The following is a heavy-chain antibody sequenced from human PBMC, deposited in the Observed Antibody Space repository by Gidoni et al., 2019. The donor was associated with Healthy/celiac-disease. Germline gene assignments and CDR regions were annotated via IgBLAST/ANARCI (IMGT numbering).Heavy chain of an antibody. D-gene: IGHD3-22*01. J-gene: IGHJ4*02. Sequence: QVQLVESGGGVVQPGRSLRLSCAASGFTFSSYGMHWVRQAPGKWLEWVAVIWYDGSNKYYADSVKGRFTIARDNSKNTLYLQMNSLRAEDTAVYYCARAGAYDSSGYPADYWGQGTLVTVSS. CDR3: ARAGAYDSSGYPADY. CDR1: GFTFSSYG. CDR2: IWYDGSNK. V-gene: IGHV3-33*01.